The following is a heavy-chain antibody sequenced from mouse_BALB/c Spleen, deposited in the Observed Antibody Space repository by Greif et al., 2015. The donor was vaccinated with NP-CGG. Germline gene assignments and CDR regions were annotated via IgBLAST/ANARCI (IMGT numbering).Heavy chain of an antibody. CDR3: AIPDYYGYSWFAY. CDR2: IWRGGST. CDR1: GFSLTSYG. J-gene: IGHJ3*01. V-gene: IGHV2-5*01. D-gene: IGHD1-2*01. Sequence: VKLMESGPGLVQPSQSLSITCTVSGFSLTSYGVHWVRQSPGKGLEWLGVIWRGGSTDYNAAFMSRLSITKDNSKSQVFFKMNSLQADDTAIYYCAIPDYYGYSWFAYWGQGTLVTVSA.